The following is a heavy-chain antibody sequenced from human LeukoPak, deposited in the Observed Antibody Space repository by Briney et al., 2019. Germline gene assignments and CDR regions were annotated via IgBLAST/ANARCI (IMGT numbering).Heavy chain of an antibody. CDR2: INHSGST. J-gene: IGHJ4*02. Sequence: SETLSLTCTVSGYSISSGYYWGWIRQPPGKGLEWIGEINHSGSTNYNPSLKSRVTISVDTSKNQFSLKLSSVTAADTAVYYCARSRRGFGIWGQGTLVTVSS. D-gene: IGHD3-10*01. CDR1: GYSISSGYY. CDR3: ARSRRGFGI. V-gene: IGHV4-38-2*02.